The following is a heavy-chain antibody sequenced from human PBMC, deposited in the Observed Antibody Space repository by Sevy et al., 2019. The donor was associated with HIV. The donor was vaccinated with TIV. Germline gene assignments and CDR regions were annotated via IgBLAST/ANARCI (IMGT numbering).Heavy chain of an antibody. Sequence: SETLSLTCAVSGYSIRSGYYWDWIRQSPGKGLEWIGSVLHSGSAYYNPSLKSRVTISVDTSKNHFSLKLYSVTAADTAVYYCARNNNKRFDPWGQGTLVTVSS. J-gene: IGHJ5*01. CDR3: ARNNNKRFDP. V-gene: IGHV4-38-2*01. CDR2: VLHSGSA. CDR1: GYSIRSGYY.